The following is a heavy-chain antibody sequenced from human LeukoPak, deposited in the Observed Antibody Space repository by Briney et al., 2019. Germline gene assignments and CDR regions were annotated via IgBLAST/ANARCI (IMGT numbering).Heavy chain of an antibody. CDR3: ARDLHYYGSGPTGFDY. D-gene: IGHD3-10*01. CDR2: ISSSGSTI. CDR1: GFTFSSYE. Sequence: GGSLRLSCATSGFTFSSYEMNWVRQAPGKGLEWVSYISSSGSTIYYADSVKGRFTISRDNAKNSLYLQMNSLRAEDTAVYYCARDLHYYGSGPTGFDYWGQGTLVTVSS. V-gene: IGHV3-48*03. J-gene: IGHJ4*02.